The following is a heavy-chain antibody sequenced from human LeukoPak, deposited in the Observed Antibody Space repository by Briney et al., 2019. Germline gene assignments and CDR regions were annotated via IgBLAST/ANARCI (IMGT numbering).Heavy chain of an antibody. CDR2: INHSGST. Sequence: PSETLTLTCAVYGVSFSGYYWSWFRQPPGKGLEWIGEINHSGSTNYNPSLKSRVTISVDTSKNQFSLKLSSVTAADTAVYYCARGRYCSSTSCYDDYWGQGTLVTVSS. CDR1: GVSFSGYY. CDR3: ARGRYCSSTSCYDDY. J-gene: IGHJ4*02. V-gene: IGHV4-34*01. D-gene: IGHD2-2*01.